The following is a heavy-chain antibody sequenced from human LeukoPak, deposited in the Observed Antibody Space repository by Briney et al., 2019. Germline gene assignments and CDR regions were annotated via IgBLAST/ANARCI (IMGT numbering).Heavy chain of an antibody. CDR1: GFTFDDYT. CDR3: AKDKEMATILYGMDV. CDR2: ISWDGGST. D-gene: IGHD5-24*01. V-gene: IGHV3-43*01. J-gene: IGHJ6*02. Sequence: GGSLRLSCAASGFTFDDYTMHWVRQAPGKGLEWVSLISWDGGSTYYADSVKGRFTISRDNSKNSLYLQMNSLRAEDTALYYCAKDKEMATILYGMDVWGQGTTVTVSS.